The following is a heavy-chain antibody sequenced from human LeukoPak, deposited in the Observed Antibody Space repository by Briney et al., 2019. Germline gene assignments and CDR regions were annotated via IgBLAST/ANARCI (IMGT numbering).Heavy chain of an antibody. CDR1: GGSIRSYY. CDR2: IYYSGST. J-gene: IGHJ6*03. V-gene: IGHV4-59*08. CDR3: ARDQGTGSGRYYYYYMDV. Sequence: SETLSLTCTVSGGSIRSYYWSWIRQPPGKGLEWIGYIYYSGSTNYKSSLKSRVTISVDTSKNQFSLKLSSVTAPDTAVYYCARDQGTGSGRYYYYYMDVWGKGTTVTISS. D-gene: IGHD3-10*01.